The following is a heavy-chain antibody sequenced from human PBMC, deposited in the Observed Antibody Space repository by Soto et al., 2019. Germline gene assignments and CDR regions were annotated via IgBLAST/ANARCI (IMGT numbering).Heavy chain of an antibody. J-gene: IGHJ6*03. CDR3: ARVVYSRGYCYMDV. CDR2: IYYTGST. V-gene: IGHV4-31*03. CDR1: GATIRSGGYY. Sequence: QVQLQESGPGLVSPAQTLSLTCTVSGATIRSGGYYWTWIRQHPGKGLEWIGHIYYTGSTSYNPSLKSRVTMSVDTSKNQFSLKLSSMTAADTDVYFCARVVYSRGYCYMDVWGNGTTITVS. D-gene: IGHD2-15*01.